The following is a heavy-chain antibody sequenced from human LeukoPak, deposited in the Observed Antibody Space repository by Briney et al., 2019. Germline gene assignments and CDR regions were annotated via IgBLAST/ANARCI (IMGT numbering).Heavy chain of an antibody. CDR1: GGSISSSSYY. V-gene: IGHV4-39*02. D-gene: IGHD3-10*01. CDR3: ARLDGSGSYRVSKFYIDY. CDR2: IYYGGST. Sequence: SETLSLTCTVSGGSISSSSYYWGWIRPPPGKGLEWIGSIYYGGSTYYHPSLKSRATISVDTSKNHFSLKLSSVTAADTAVYYCARLDGSGSYRVSKFYIDYWGRGTLVTVSS. J-gene: IGHJ4*02.